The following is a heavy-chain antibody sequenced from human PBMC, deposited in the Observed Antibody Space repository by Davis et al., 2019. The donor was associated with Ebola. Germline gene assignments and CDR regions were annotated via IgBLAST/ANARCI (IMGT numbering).Heavy chain of an antibody. CDR3: ARGTRTIFGVVVSPNWFDP. D-gene: IGHD3-3*01. Sequence: MPSETLSLTCAVYGGSFSGYCWSWIRQPPGKGLEWIGEINHSGSTNYNPSLKSRVTISVDTSKNQFSLKLSSVTAADTAVYYCARGTRTIFGVVVSPNWFDPWGQGTLVTVSS. CDR1: GGSFSGYC. CDR2: INHSGST. J-gene: IGHJ5*02. V-gene: IGHV4-34*01.